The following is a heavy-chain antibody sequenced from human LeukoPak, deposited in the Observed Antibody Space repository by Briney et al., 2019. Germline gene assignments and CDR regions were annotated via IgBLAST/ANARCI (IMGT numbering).Heavy chain of an antibody. V-gene: IGHV1-18*04. D-gene: IGHD3-22*01. CDR3: ARDDSYYDSSLDY. CDR1: GYTFTGYY. J-gene: IGHJ4*02. CDR2: ISAYNGNT. Sequence: GASVKVSCKASGYTFTGYYMHWVRQAPGQGLEWMGWISAYNGNTNYAQKLQGRVTMTTDTSTSTAYMELRSLRSDDTAVYYCARDDSYYDSSLDYWGQGTLVTVSS.